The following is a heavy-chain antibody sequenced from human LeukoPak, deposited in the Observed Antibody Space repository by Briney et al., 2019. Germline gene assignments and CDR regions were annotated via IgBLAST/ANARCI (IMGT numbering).Heavy chain of an antibody. V-gene: IGHV3-30*02. CDR3: AKEGLWFGESQDSFDY. D-gene: IGHD3-10*01. Sequence: GGSLRLSCAASGFTFSSYSMNWVRQAPGKGLEWVTFIRYDGSNKYYADSVKGRFTISRDNSKNTLYLQMNSLRAEDTAVYYCAKEGLWFGESQDSFDYWGQGTLATVSS. J-gene: IGHJ4*02. CDR2: IRYDGSNK. CDR1: GFTFSSYS.